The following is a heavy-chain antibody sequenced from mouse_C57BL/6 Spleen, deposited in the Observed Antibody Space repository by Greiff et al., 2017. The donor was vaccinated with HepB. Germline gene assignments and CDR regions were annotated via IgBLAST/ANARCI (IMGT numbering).Heavy chain of an antibody. J-gene: IGHJ3*01. CDR1: GYSFTGYY. D-gene: IGHD2-3*01. CDR2: INPSTGGT. CDR3: ARSGLLGFAY. V-gene: IGHV1-42*01. Sequence: VQLQQSGPELVKPGASVKISCKASGYSFTGYYMNWVKQSPEKSLEWIGEINPSTGGTTYNQKFKAKATLTVDKSSSTAYMQLKSLTSEDSAVYYCARSGLLGFAYWGQGTLVTVSA.